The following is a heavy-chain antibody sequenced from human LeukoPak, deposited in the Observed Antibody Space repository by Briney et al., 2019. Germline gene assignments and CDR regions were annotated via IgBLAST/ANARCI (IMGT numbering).Heavy chain of an antibody. CDR3: AQDQNYGGNGYPETLGAFDI. D-gene: IGHD4-23*01. J-gene: IGHJ3*02. Sequence: GGSLRLSCAASGFTFSSYAMSWVRQAPGKGLEWVSAISDSGGSTYYADSVKGRFTISRDNSKNTLYLQMNSLRAEDTAVYYCAQDQNYGGNGYPETLGAFDIWGQGTMVTVSS. CDR2: ISDSGGST. CDR1: GFTFSSYA. V-gene: IGHV3-23*01.